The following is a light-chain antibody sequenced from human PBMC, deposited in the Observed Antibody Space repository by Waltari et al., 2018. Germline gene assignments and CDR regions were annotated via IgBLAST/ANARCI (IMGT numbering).Light chain of an antibody. CDR3: AAWDDSLSVWV. J-gene: IGLJ3*02. Sequence: QSVLTQPPSASGTPGQRVTISCSGGRSNIGNNYVFWYQQFPGTAPKLLIYRIYQRPSGVPDRFSGSKSDTSASLAISGLRSEDEADYYCAAWDDSLSVWVFGGGTKLTVL. CDR1: RSNIGNNY. CDR2: RIY. V-gene: IGLV1-47*01.